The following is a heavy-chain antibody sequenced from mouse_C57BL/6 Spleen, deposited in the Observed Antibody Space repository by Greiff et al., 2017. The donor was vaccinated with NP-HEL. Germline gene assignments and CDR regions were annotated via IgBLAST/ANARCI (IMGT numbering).Heavy chain of an antibody. D-gene: IGHD2-1*01. CDR2: ISSGSSTI. CDR1: GFTFSDYG. CDR3: AREGNIYYYAMDY. V-gene: IGHV5-17*01. J-gene: IGHJ4*01. Sequence: EVKLVESGGGLVKPGASLKLSCAASGFTFSDYGMHWVRQAPEKGLEWVAYISSGSSTIYYADTVKGRFTISRDNAKNTLFLQMTSLRSEDTAMYYCAREGNIYYYAMDYWGQGTSVTVSS.